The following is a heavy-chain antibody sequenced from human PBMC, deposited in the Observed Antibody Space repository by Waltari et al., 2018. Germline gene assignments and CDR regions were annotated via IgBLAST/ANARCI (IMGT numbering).Heavy chain of an antibody. J-gene: IGHJ4*02. V-gene: IGHV3-30*18. CDR2: IWYDGSNK. CDR1: GFTFSSYG. Sequence: QVQLVESGGGVVQPGRSLRLSCAASGFTFSSYGMHWVRQAPGKGLEWVAVIWYDGSNKYYADSVKGRFTISRDNSKNTLYLQMNSLRADDTAMYYCAKGYYYDSSGYWNYWGQGTLVTVSS. D-gene: IGHD3-22*01. CDR3: AKGYYYDSSGYWNY.